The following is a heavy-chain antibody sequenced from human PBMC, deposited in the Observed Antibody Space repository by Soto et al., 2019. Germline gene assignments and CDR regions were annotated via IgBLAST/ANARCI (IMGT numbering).Heavy chain of an antibody. D-gene: IGHD5-18*01. V-gene: IGHV4-30-4*01. Sequence: PSATLALTCTVSGGSISSGDYYWSWIRQPPVKGLEWIGYIYYSGSTYYNPSLKSRVTISVDTSKNQFSLKLSSVTAADTAVYYCARAWEDSYGYEFDYWGQGILVTVPS. J-gene: IGHJ4*02. CDR3: ARAWEDSYGYEFDY. CDR1: GGSISSGDYY. CDR2: IYYSGST.